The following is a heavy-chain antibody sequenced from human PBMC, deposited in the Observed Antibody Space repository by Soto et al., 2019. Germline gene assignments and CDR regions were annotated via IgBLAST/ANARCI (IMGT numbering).Heavy chain of an antibody. CDR2: ISSSSSYI. V-gene: IGHV3-21*01. CDR1: GFTFSSYS. J-gene: IGHJ4*02. D-gene: IGHD4-4*01. CDR3: ARDGRTTFDS. Sequence: EVQLVESGGGLVKPGGSLRLSCAASGFTFSSYSMNWVRQAPGKGLEWVSSISSSSSYIYYADSVKGRFTISRDNAKNSLYLQMNRLRAEDTAVYYCARDGRTTFDSWGQGTLVTVSS.